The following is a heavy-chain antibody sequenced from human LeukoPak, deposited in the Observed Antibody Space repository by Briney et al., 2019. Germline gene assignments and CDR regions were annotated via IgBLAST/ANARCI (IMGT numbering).Heavy chain of an antibody. CDR1: GGSISSTTYY. V-gene: IGHV4-61*01. J-gene: IGHJ4*02. CDR3: ARDARFGELSLLDY. Sequence: PSETLSLTCSVSGGSISSTTYYWGWIRQPPGKGLEWIGYIYYSGSTNYNPSLKSRVTISVDTSKNQFSLKLSSVTAADTAVYYCARDARFGELSLLDYWGQGTLVTVSS. D-gene: IGHD3-10*01. CDR2: IYYSGST.